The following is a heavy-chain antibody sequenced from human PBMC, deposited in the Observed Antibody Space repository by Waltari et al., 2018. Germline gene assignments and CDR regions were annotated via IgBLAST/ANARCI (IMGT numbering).Heavy chain of an antibody. J-gene: IGHJ5*02. Sequence: QVQLQESGPGLVQPSETLSLTSTVSGGSIRSYYWRWILQPAGKGLEWIGRSYTSGSTNYNPSLKSRVTMSVDTSKNQFSLKLSSVTAADTAVYYCARDVFRGQQPTWWFDPWGQGTPVTVSS. CDR3: ARDVFRGQQPTWWFDP. V-gene: IGHV4-4*07. CDR2: SYTSGST. CDR1: GGSIRSYY. D-gene: IGHD6-13*01.